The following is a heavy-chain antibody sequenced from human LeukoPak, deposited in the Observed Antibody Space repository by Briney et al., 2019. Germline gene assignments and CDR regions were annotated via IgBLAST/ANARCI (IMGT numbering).Heavy chain of an antibody. V-gene: IGHV3-23*01. D-gene: IGHD3-22*01. CDR1: GFTFGAHA. Sequence: GGSLRLSCAASGFTFGAHAMNWVRQAPGKGLEWVSAISGSGGSTYYADSVKGRFTISRDNSKNTLYLQMNSLRAEDTAVYYCAKGDCYDSIGRSYCHYYMDVWGKGTTVTVSS. J-gene: IGHJ6*03. CDR3: AKGDCYDSIGRSYCHYYMDV. CDR2: ISGSGGST.